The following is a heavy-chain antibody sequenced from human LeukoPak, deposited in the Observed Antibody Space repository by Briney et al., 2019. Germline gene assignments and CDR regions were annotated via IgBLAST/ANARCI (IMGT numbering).Heavy chain of an antibody. J-gene: IGHJ3*02. V-gene: IGHV4-38-2*02. D-gene: IGHD6-19*01. CDR2: IYHSGST. CDR3: ARDIAVAGSNAFDI. CDR1: GYSISSGYY. Sequence: PSETLSLTCAVSGYSISSGYYWGWIRQPPGKGLERVGSIYHSGSTYYNPSLKSRVTISVDMSKNQFSLRLSSVTAADTAVYYCARDIAVAGSNAFDIWGQGTMVTISS.